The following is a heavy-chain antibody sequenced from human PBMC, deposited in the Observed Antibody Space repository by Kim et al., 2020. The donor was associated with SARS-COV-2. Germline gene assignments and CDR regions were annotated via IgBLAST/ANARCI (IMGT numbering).Heavy chain of an antibody. Sequence: NTNYAQKLQGRVTMTTDTSTSTAYMELRSLRSDDMAVYYCARSSWDAFDIWGQGTMVTVSS. CDR3: ARSSWDAFDI. V-gene: IGHV1-18*03. CDR2: NT. J-gene: IGHJ3*02.